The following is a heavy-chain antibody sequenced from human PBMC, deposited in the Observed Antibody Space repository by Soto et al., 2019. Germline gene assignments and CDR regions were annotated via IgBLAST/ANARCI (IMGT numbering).Heavy chain of an antibody. D-gene: IGHD3-9*01. CDR1: GFSLTNTGVT. J-gene: IGHJ5*01. CDR3: AHSPFEILTGPFAS. CDR2: MYWHDDK. V-gene: IGHV2-5*01. Sequence: SGPTLVNPTQTRTLTCTFSGFSLTNTGVTVGWIRQPPGKALEWLALMYWHDDKRYNPSLRNRLTIAKDTSKNRVVLTLANVGPVDTATYFCAHSPFEILTGPFASWGRGTLVTVSS.